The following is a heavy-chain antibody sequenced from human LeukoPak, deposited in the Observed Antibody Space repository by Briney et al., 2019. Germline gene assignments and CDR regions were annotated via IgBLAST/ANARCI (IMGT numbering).Heavy chain of an antibody. V-gene: IGHV3-74*01. CDR2: INPDGSVT. Sequence: GGSLRLSCAASGFTFSSYWMHWVRQAPGKGLVWVSPINPDGSVTTYADSVKGRFTISSDNAKNTLYLQMNSLRVEDTAVYYCVRDSPSGFFDLWGRGTLVTVSS. D-gene: IGHD6-19*01. CDR1: GFTFSSYW. CDR3: VRDSPSGFFDL. J-gene: IGHJ2*01.